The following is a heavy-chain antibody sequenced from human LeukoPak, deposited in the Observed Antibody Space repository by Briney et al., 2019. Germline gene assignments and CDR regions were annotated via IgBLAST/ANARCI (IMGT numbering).Heavy chain of an antibody. D-gene: IGHD3-9*01. CDR1: GFTFSSYS. J-gene: IGHJ4*02. CDR3: ARGDYDILTGYYSDY. V-gene: IGHV3-21*01. CDR2: ITSSSSYI. Sequence: GGSLRLSCAASGFTFSSYSMNWVRQAPGKGLEWVSSITSSSSYIYYADSVKGRFTISRDNAKNSLYLQMNSLRAEDTAVYYCARGDYDILTGYYSDYWGQGTLVTVSS.